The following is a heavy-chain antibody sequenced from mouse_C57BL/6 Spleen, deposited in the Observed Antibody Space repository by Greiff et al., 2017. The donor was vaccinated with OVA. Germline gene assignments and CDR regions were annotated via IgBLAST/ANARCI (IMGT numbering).Heavy chain of an antibody. Sequence: VQLQQPGAELVKPGASVKLSCKASGYTFTSYWMHWVKQRPGQGLEWIGMIHPNSGSTNYNEKFKSKATLTVDKSSSTAYMQLSSLTSEDSAVYYCAREGVVTTVDYWGQGTTLTVSS. D-gene: IGHD2-2*01. CDR3: AREGVVTTVDY. J-gene: IGHJ2*01. CDR2: IHPNSGST. CDR1: GYTFTSYW. V-gene: IGHV1-64*01.